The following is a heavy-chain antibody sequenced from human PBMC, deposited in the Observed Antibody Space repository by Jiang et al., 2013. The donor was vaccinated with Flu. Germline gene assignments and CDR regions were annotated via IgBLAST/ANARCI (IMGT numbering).Heavy chain of an antibody. D-gene: IGHD6-13*01. CDR1: GFTFDDYA. V-gene: IGHV3-9*01. J-gene: IGHJ4*02. CDR2: ISWNSDSI. CDR3: AKGRSRSAAAALNY. Sequence: QLLESGGGLVQPGRSLRLSCAASGFTFDDYAMHWVRQAPGKGLEWVSSISWNSDSIDYADSVKGRFTISRDNAKNSLYLQMNSLRAEDTAFYYCAKGRSRSAAAALNYWGQGTLVTVSS.